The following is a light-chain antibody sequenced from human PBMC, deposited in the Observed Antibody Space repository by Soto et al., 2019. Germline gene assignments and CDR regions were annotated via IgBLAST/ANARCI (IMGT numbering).Light chain of an antibody. CDR3: AAWDDNLDGWV. CDR2: SDD. CDR1: SSNIGENT. V-gene: IGLV1-44*01. Sequence: QAVLTQPPSASGTPGQRGTISCAGSSSNIGENTVNWYQQVPGTAPKLLIYSDDRRPSGVPDRFSGSKSGTSASLAISGLQSEDESEYYCAAWDDNLDGWVFGGGTKLTVL. J-gene: IGLJ3*02.